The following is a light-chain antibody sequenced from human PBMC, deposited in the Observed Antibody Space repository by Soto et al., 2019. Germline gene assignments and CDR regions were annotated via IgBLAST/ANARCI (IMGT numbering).Light chain of an antibody. CDR2: DNY. V-gene: IGLV1-51*01. J-gene: IGLJ3*02. Sequence: QYVLTQPPSVSAAPGQTVTISCSGSSSSVGHESVSWYQSLPGTAPKLLIYDNYKRPSGIPDRFSGSQSGTSATLGITGLQTGDEADYYCGTWDTTLNVWVFGGGTKLTVL. CDR1: SSSVGHES. CDR3: GTWDTTLNVWV.